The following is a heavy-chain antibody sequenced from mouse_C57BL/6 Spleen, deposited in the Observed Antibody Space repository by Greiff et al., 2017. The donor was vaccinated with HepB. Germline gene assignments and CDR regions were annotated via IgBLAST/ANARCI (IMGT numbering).Heavy chain of an antibody. Sequence: VQLQQSGAELARPGASVKLSCTASGFTFTSYTMHWVKQRPGQGLEWIGNINPSGGYTKYTQKFKDKSTLTTDKASRTAYMQLSSLTSEDSAVCCCARYSLVFYDCYWGQGTTVTVSS. CDR1: GFTFTSYT. CDR2: INPSGGYT. V-gene: IGHV1-4*01. CDR3: ARYSLVFYDCY. D-gene: IGHD2-4*01. J-gene: IGHJ2*01.